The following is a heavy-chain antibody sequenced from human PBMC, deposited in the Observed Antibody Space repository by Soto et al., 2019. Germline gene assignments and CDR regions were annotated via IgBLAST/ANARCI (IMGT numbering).Heavy chain of an antibody. CDR1: GYSFTSYW. Sequence: PGESLKISCKGSGYSFTSYWISWVRQMPGKGLEWMGRIDPSDSYTNYSPSLQGHVTISADKSISTACLQWSSLKASDTAMYYCARQYDFWRAGYYYYGMDVWGQGTTVTVSS. V-gene: IGHV5-10-1*01. CDR3: ARQYDFWRAGYYYYGMDV. CDR2: IDPSDSYT. J-gene: IGHJ6*02. D-gene: IGHD3-3*01.